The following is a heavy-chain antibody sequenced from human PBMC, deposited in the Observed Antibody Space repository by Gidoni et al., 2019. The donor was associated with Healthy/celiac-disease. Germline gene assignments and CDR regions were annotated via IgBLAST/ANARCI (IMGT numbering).Heavy chain of an antibody. CDR1: GGSSSSYY. D-gene: IGHD7-27*01. J-gene: IGHJ3*02. CDR3: ASTSPNRGIHQI. V-gene: IGHV4-59*08. CDR2: IYYSGST. Sequence: QVQLQESGPGLVKPSETLSLTCTVSGGSSSSYYWSWIRQPPGKGLEWIGYIYYSGSTNYNPSLKSRVTISVDTSKNQFSLKLSSVTAADTAVYYCASTSPNRGIHQIWGQGTMVTVSS.